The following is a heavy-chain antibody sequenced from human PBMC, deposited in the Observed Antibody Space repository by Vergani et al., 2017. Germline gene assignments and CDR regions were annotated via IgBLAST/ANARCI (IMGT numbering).Heavy chain of an antibody. CDR1: GGSFSGYY. CDR2: INHSGST. J-gene: IGHJ5*02. Sequence: QVQLQQRGAGLLKPSETLSLTCAVYGGSFSGYYWSWIRQPPGKGLEWIGEINHSGSTNYNPSLKSRVTISVDTSKNQFSLKLSSVTAADTAVYYCARRITIFGVVIIRNWFDPWGQGTLVTVSS. CDR3: ARRITIFGVVIIRNWFDP. D-gene: IGHD3-3*01. V-gene: IGHV4-34*01.